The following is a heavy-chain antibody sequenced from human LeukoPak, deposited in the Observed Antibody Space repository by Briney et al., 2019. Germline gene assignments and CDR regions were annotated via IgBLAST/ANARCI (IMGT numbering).Heavy chain of an antibody. CDR2: RYYSGST. Sequence: SETLSLTCTVSGGSLSSSAYYWGWIRQPPGKGLEWIGSRYYSGSTYYNPSLKTRVTISGDTSKNQFSLNLSSVTAADTAVYYCARHTAMGSPLHYWGQGTLVTVSS. J-gene: IGHJ4*02. V-gene: IGHV4-39*01. CDR1: GGSLSSSAYY. D-gene: IGHD5-18*01. CDR3: ARHTAMGSPLHY.